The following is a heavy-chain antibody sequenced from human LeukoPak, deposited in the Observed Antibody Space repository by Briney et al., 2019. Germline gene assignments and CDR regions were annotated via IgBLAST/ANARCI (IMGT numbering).Heavy chain of an antibody. Sequence: PGGSQRLSCAASGFTFSSYEMNWVRQAPGKGLEWVSYISTSGSTIYYADSVKGRFTISRDTAKNSLYLQVDSLRDEDTAVYYCAREITMVRRLMGYYHGMDVWGQGTTVTVS. V-gene: IGHV3-48*03. CDR1: GFTFSSYE. J-gene: IGHJ6*02. CDR3: AREITMVRRLMGYYHGMDV. D-gene: IGHD3-10*01. CDR2: ISTSGSTI.